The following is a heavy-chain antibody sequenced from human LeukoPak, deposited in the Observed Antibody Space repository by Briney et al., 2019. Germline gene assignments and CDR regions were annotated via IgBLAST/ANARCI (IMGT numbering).Heavy chain of an antibody. CDR2: IKQDGSEK. D-gene: IGHD3-3*01. Sequence: PGGSLRLSCAASGFTFSSYWMSWVRQAPGKGLEWVANIKQDGSEKYYVDSVKGRFTISRANAKNSLYLQMNSLRAEDTAVYYCARETLYYDFWSGYYESYYFDYWGQGTLVTVSS. CDR3: ARETLYYDFWSGYYESYYFDY. CDR1: GFTFSSYW. V-gene: IGHV3-7*01. J-gene: IGHJ4*02.